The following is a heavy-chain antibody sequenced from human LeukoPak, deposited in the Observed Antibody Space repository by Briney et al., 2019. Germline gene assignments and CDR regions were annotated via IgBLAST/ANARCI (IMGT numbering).Heavy chain of an antibody. J-gene: IGHJ4*02. D-gene: IGHD3-16*01. Sequence: ASVKVSCKASGGTFSSYAISWVRQAPGQGLEWMGGIIPIFGTANYAQRFQGRVTITADESTSTAYMELSSLRSEDTAVYYCARGGTPTPFDYWGQGTLVTVSS. CDR3: ARGGTPTPFDY. V-gene: IGHV1-69*13. CDR2: IIPIFGTA. CDR1: GGTFSSYA.